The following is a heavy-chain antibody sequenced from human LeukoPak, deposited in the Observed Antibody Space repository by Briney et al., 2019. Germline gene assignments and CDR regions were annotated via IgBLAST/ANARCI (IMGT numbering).Heavy chain of an antibody. CDR3: AKETYYYDSSGYLGDAFDI. V-gene: IGHV3-23*01. J-gene: IGHJ3*02. D-gene: IGHD3-22*01. CDR2: ISGSGGST. CDR1: GFTFSSYA. Sequence: GGSLRLSCAASGFTFSSYAMSWVRQAPGKGLEWVSAISGSGGSTYYADSVKGRFTISRDNSKNTLYLQMNSLRAEDTAVYYCAKETYYYDSSGYLGDAFDIWGQGTMVTVSP.